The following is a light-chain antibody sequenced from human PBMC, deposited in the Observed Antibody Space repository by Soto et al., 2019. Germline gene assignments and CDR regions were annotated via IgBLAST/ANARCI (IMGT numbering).Light chain of an antibody. CDR3: QQYYSYPWT. CDR2: DAS. Sequence: DDQMSISAFTLSSYIGDSVTITCRASESIGRGVSWDHQKPGKAPNLLIYDASSLQSGVTSRFSGSGSGKEFTLTIRSLQPDDFATYSCQQYYSYPWTFGQGTMA. CDR1: ESIGRG. V-gene: IGKV1-5*01. J-gene: IGKJ1*01.